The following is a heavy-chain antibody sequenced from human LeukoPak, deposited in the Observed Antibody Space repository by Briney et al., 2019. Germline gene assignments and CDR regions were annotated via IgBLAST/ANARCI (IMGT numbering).Heavy chain of an antibody. Sequence: SETLSLTCTVSGGSISSGGYYWSWIRQPPGKGLEWIGEINHSGSTNYNPSLKSRVTISVDTSKNQFSLKLSSVTAADTAVYYCASHAGYSSGWLGAFDYWGQGTLVTVSS. CDR1: GGSISSGGYY. V-gene: IGHV4-39*07. J-gene: IGHJ4*02. CDR2: INHSGST. CDR3: ASHAGYSSGWLGAFDY. D-gene: IGHD6-19*01.